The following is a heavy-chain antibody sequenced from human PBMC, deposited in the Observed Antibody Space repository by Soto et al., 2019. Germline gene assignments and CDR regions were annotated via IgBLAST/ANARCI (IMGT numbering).Heavy chain of an antibody. J-gene: IGHJ5*02. Sequence: QTLSLTCAISGDSVSSNTASWNWIRQSPSRGLEWLGRTYFRSKWYNDYAVSVKSRIIINPDTSNNQFSLQLNSVTPEDTAVYFCAKGDNLGPKTGYVFDPWGQGIMVTGSS. CDR3: AKGDNLGPKTGYVFDP. CDR1: GDSVSSNTAS. D-gene: IGHD5-12*01. V-gene: IGHV6-1*01. CDR2: TYFRSKWYN.